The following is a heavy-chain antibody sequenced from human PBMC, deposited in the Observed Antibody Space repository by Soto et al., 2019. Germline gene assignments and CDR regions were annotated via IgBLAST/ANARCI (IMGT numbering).Heavy chain of an antibody. D-gene: IGHD2-2*02. CDR1: GYTFTSYD. J-gene: IGHJ3*02. CDR2: MNPNSGYT. CDR3: ATYRSSTSCYSEFDI. Sequence: ASLKVSCKAFGYTFTSYDINWVRQATGQGLEWMGWMNPNSGYTGYAQKFQGRVTMTRKTSISTAYMELRSLRSEDTAVYYRATYRSSTSCYSEFDIWGQGTIAPV. V-gene: IGHV1-8*01.